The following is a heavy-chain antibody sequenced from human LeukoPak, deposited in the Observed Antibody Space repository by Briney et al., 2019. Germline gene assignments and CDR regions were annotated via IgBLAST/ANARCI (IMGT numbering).Heavy chain of an antibody. CDR1: GGTFISYA. J-gene: IGHJ3*02. CDR2: IIPIFGTA. V-gene: IGHV1-69*05. CDR3: ARGGYCSGGSCYGSAFDI. Sequence: ASVKVSCKASGGTFISYAISWVRQARGQGLEWMGGIIPIFGTANYAQKFQGRVTITTDESTSTAYMELSSLRSEDTAVYYCARGGYCSGGSCYGSAFDIWGQGTMVTVSS. D-gene: IGHD2-15*01.